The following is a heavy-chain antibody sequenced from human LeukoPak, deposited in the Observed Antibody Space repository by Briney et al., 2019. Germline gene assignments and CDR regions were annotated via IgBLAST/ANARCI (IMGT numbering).Heavy chain of an antibody. CDR3: ARDEAAAGPYYYYYGMDV. V-gene: IGHV3-33*01. J-gene: IGHJ6*02. D-gene: IGHD6-13*01. CDR1: GFTFSSYG. CDR2: IWYDGSNK. Sequence: QPGRSLRLSCAASGFTFSSYGMHWVRQAPGKGLEWVAVIWYDGSNKYYADSVKGRFTISRDNSKNTLHLQMNSLRAEDTAVYYCARDEAAAGPYYYYYGMDVWGQGTTVTVSS.